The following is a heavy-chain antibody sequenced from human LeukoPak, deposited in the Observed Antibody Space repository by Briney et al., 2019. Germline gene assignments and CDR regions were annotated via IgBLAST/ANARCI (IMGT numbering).Heavy chain of an antibody. CDR1: GFTFSSYG. Sequence: GGSLRLSCAASGFTFSSYGMPWVRQAPVKGLEWVAVIWYDGSNKYYADSVKGRFTISRDNSKNTLYLQMNSLRAEDTAVYYCARGEMATIHDYWGQGTLVTVSS. D-gene: IGHD5-24*01. J-gene: IGHJ4*02. CDR2: IWYDGSNK. V-gene: IGHV3-33*01. CDR3: ARGEMATIHDY.